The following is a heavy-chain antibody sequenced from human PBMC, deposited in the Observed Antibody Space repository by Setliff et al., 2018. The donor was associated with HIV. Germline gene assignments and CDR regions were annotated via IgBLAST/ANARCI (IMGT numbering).Heavy chain of an antibody. J-gene: IGHJ4*02. CDR3: ARHSGLGGYYSPFDY. D-gene: IGHD3-22*01. V-gene: IGHV4-34*01. Sequence: SETLSLTCAFNGGSFSGYYWMWIRQSPGEGLEWIGEINHSGNTNYNPSLKSRVTISVDTSKNQFSLKLSSATAADTTVYYCARHSGLGGYYSPFDYWGPGTLVTVSS. CDR1: GGSFSGYY. CDR2: INHSGNT.